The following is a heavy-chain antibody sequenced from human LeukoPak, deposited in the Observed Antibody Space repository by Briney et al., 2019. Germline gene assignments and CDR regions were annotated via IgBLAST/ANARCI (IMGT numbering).Heavy chain of an antibody. V-gene: IGHV4-59*01. CDR1: GGSLRSYY. Sequence: SETLSLTCTVSGGSLRSYYWSWIRQPPGKGLECIGHIFYSGTTHYNPSLKSRATMSVDTPNNQFSLKLSSVTAADTAVYYCARGGPPGYYYDYYMDVWGKGTTVTISS. CDR2: IFYSGTT. J-gene: IGHJ6*03. CDR3: ARGGPPGYYYDYYMDV.